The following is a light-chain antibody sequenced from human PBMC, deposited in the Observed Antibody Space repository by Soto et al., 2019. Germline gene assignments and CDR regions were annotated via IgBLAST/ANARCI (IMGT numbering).Light chain of an antibody. CDR1: QSFPTSQ. Sequence: CRDCQSFPTSQLAWYQQKPGQAPRVLIYGASSRATGIPARFSGSGSVTYLTLTISGLAPEHFAVYYCQQRSNRPPNTIGQGTRLRL. J-gene: IGKJ5*01. V-gene: IGKV3D-20*02. CDR3: QQRSNRPPNT. CDR2: GAS.